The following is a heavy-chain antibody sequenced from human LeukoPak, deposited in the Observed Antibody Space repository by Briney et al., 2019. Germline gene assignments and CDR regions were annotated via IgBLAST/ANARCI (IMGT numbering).Heavy chain of an antibody. D-gene: IGHD5-24*01. CDR2: IYYSGST. V-gene: IGHV4-39*01. CDR1: GGSISSSSYC. Sequence: SETLSLTCTVSGGSISSSSYCWGWIRQPPGKGLEWIGSIYYSGSTYYNPSLKSRVTISVDTSKNQFSLKLSSVTAADTAVYYCARRRRRDGYNLDYWGQGTLVTVSS. CDR3: ARRRRRDGYNLDY. J-gene: IGHJ4*02.